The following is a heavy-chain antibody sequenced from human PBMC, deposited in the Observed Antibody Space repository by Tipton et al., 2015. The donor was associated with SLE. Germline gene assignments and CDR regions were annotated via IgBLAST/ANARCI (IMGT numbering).Heavy chain of an antibody. J-gene: IGHJ4*02. CDR1: GYTFTSYA. CDR3: ARDQTYYDSSACPSCLFDS. D-gene: IGHD3-22*01. Sequence: QVQLVQSGPEVKKPGASVKVSCKASGYTFTSYAMHWVRQDPGQRLEWMGWINAGNGNTKYSQKFQGRVTITRDTSASTAYMELSSLISEDTAVYPCARDQTYYDSSACPSCLFDSCGQVTLVTVSS. V-gene: IGHV1-3*01. CDR2: INAGNGNT.